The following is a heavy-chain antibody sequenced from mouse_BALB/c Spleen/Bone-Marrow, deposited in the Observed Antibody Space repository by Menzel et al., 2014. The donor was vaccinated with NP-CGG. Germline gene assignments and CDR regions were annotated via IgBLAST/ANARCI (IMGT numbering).Heavy chain of an antibody. CDR3: TRNWDWYFDV. CDR2: IYPGNSDT. Sequence: VQLKESGTVLTRPGASVKMSRKASGYSFTSYWMHRVKQRPGQGLEWIGAIYPGNSDTTYNQKFKGKAKLTAVTSASTAYMELSSLTNEDPAVYYCTRNWDWYFDVWGAGTTVTVSS. D-gene: IGHD4-1*01. J-gene: IGHJ1*01. V-gene: IGHV1-5*01. CDR1: GYSFTSYW.